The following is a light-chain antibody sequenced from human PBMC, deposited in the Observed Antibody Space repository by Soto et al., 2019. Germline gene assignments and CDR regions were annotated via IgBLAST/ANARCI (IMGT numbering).Light chain of an antibody. Sequence: QSVLTQPPSVSGTPGQKVSISCSGSASNLGGNPVNWYQHLPGAAPTLLIFTNHQRPSGGVARFSGSTSGTSASPAISGRRSEDEADFYCAAWDDSLNAVVFGGGTKLTVL. CDR1: ASNLGGNP. CDR2: TNH. J-gene: IGLJ2*01. V-gene: IGLV1-44*01. CDR3: AAWDDSLNAVV.